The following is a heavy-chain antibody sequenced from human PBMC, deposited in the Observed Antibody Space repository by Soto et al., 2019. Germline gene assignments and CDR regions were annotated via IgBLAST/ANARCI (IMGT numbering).Heavy chain of an antibody. D-gene: IGHD2-8*02. V-gene: IGHV3-21*01. Sequence: GGSLRLSCAASGFTFSSYSMDWVRQAPGKGLEWVSSISTSSSYIYYADSAKGRFTISRDNAKNSLYMQMNSLRAEDTAVYYCARDWHTGYYFDYWGQGTLVTVSS. CDR1: GFTFSSYS. CDR2: ISTSSSYI. CDR3: ARDWHTGYYFDY. J-gene: IGHJ4*02.